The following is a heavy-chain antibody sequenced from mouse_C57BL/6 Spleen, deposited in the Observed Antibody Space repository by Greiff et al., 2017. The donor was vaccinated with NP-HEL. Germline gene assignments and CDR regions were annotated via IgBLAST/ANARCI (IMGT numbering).Heavy chain of an antibody. V-gene: IGHV5-16*01. CDR2: INYDGSST. CDR3: AREGYYDYDDYFDY. J-gene: IGHJ2*01. Sequence: EVKLVESEGGLVQPGSSMKLSCTASGFTFSDYYMAWVRQVPEKGLEWVANINYDGSSTYYLDSLKSRFIISRDNAKNILYLQMSSLKSEDTATYYCAREGYYDYDDYFDYWGQGTTLTVSS. CDR1: GFTFSDYY. D-gene: IGHD2-4*01.